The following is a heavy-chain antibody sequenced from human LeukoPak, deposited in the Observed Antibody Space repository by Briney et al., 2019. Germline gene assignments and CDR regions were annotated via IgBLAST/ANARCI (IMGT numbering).Heavy chain of an antibody. Sequence: PGGSLRLSCAASGFTFSSYAMNWVRQAPGEGLVWVSRIDNDGSDSIYADSVKGRFTISRDNAKNTVYLQMNGLRADDTAVYYCARGGYHHGFDIWGQGTMVTVSS. D-gene: IGHD1-14*01. CDR3: ARGGYHHGFDI. V-gene: IGHV3-74*01. J-gene: IGHJ3*02. CDR1: GFTFSSYA. CDR2: IDNDGSDS.